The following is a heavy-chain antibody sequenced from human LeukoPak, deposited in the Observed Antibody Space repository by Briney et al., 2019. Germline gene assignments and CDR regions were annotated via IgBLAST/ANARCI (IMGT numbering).Heavy chain of an antibody. CDR3: VKDAVPASI. Sequence: PGGSVTLLCAVWGLPLRYCVVSWVRPAPGKGLEWASGISRSGGSPSYEDSVKGRSTISRDNSKNPLSLQMNSLRAEDTAMYHSVKDAVPASIWGQGTRVTGSS. CDR2: ISRSGGSP. CDR1: GLPLRYCV. V-gene: IGHV3-23*02. J-gene: IGHJ4*02. D-gene: IGHD2-2*01.